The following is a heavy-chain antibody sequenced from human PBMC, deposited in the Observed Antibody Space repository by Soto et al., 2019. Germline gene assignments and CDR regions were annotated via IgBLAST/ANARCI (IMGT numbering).Heavy chain of an antibody. Sequence: QLQLQKSGSGLVKPSQTLSLTCAVSGGSISSGGYSWSWIRQPPGKGLEWIGYIYHSGSTYYNPSLKSRVTISVDRSKNQFSLKMSSVTAADTAVYYCARVGYYTYYYGMDVWGQGTTVTVSS. CDR1: GGSISSGGYS. CDR2: IYHSGST. V-gene: IGHV4-30-2*01. CDR3: ARVGYYTYYYGMDV. D-gene: IGHD1-26*01. J-gene: IGHJ6*02.